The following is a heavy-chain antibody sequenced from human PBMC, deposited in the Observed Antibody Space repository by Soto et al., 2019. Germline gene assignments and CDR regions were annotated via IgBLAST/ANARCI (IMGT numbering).Heavy chain of an antibody. D-gene: IGHD6-13*01. CDR2: IKTDGSYT. V-gene: IGHV3-74*01. J-gene: IGHJ6*02. Sequence: GGSLRLSCAASGFTFSSYWMHWVRQTPGKGLVWVSRIKTDGSYTDYADSVKGRFTISRDNAKNTLYLQMNSLRAEDTAVYYCARDNSSSWYYYYYYYYGMDVWGQGTTVTVSS. CDR1: GFTFSSYW. CDR3: ARDNSSSWYYYYYYYYGMDV.